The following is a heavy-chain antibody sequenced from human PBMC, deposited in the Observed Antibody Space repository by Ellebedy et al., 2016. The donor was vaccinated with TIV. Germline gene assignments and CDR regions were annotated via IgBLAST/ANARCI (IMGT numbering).Heavy chain of an antibody. J-gene: IGHJ4*02. CDR1: GGSFSGYY. D-gene: IGHD1-1*01. Sequence: SETLSLTXAVYGGSFSGYYWSWIRQPPGKGLEWIGEINHSGSTNYNPSLKSRVTISVDTSKNQFSLKLSSVTAADTAVYYCARVSRRMGNEYDYWGQGTLVTVSS. V-gene: IGHV4-34*01. CDR3: ARVSRRMGNEYDY. CDR2: INHSGST.